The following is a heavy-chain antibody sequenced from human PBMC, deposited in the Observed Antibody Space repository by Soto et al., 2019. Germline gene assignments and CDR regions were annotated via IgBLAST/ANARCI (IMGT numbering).Heavy chain of an antibody. CDR1: GFTFSSYG. J-gene: IGHJ3*02. D-gene: IGHD5-12*01. CDR2: ISYDGRDK. Sequence: GGSLRLSCAASGFTFSSYGMRWVRQAPGKGLEWVAVISYDGRDKYYADSVKGRFTISRDNSKNTLFLQMNSLRAEDTTVYYCAKDRGRGRDAFDIWGQGTMVTVSS. CDR3: AKDRGRGRDAFDI. V-gene: IGHV3-30*18.